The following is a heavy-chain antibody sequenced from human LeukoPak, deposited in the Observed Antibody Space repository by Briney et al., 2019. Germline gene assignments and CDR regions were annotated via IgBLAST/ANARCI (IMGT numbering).Heavy chain of an antibody. CDR3: ARDQVLYYYDSSGYFDY. V-gene: IGHV3-33*08. CDR2: IWYDGSNK. J-gene: IGHJ4*02. Sequence: GGSLRLSCAASGFTFSSYAMHWVRQAPGKGLEWVAVIWYDGSNKYYADSVKGRFTISRDNSKNTLYLQMNSLRAEDTAVYYCARDQVLYYYDSSGYFDYWGQGTLVTVSS. CDR1: GFTFSSYA. D-gene: IGHD3-22*01.